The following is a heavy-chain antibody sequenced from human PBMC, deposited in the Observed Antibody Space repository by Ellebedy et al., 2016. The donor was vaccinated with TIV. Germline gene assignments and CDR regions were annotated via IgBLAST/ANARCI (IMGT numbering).Heavy chain of an antibody. D-gene: IGHD6-13*01. V-gene: IGHV3-21*01. Sequence: PGGSLRLSCAASGFTFSTYALNWVRQAPGKGLEWVSSLGSSSDHIYYADSVKGRFTISRDNAKNSPYLQMNSLRAEDTAVYYCARGGIATAGFDYWGQGTLVTVSS. CDR3: ARGGIATAGFDY. CDR2: LGSSSDHI. CDR1: GFTFSTYA. J-gene: IGHJ4*02.